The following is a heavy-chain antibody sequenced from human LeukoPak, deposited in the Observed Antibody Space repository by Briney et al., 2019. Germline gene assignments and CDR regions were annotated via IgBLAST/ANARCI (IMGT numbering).Heavy chain of an antibody. CDR2: IWSDGSQQ. CDR3: ARSGDSSDLGY. D-gene: IGHD6-6*01. V-gene: IGHV3-33*01. J-gene: IGHJ4*02. Sequence: GGSLRLSCAASGFTFRSYGMHWVRQAQGKGLEWVAVIWSDGSQQHYADSVKGRFTISRDNSKNTLYLQMNSLRVDDTAVYYCARSGDSSDLGYWGQGTLVTVSS. CDR1: GFTFRSYG.